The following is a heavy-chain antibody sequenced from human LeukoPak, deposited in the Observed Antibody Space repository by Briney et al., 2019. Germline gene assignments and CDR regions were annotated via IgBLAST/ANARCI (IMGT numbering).Heavy chain of an antibody. Sequence: ASVSVSCMACLYTFTSYDINWVRQATRQGGEWMGCMNPNSGNTGYAQNFQGRVTMTRNTSISTAYMQLSSLRSEDTAVYYCARGLFGDTAMGAWGQGTMVTVSS. CDR3: ARGLFGDTAMGA. D-gene: IGHD5-18*01. J-gene: IGHJ5*02. CDR1: LYTFTSYD. CDR2: MNPNSGNT. V-gene: IGHV1-8*01.